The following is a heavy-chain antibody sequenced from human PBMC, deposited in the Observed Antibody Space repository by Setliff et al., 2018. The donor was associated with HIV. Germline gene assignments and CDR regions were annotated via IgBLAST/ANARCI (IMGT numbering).Heavy chain of an antibody. CDR1: EVTVRDNY. V-gene: IGHV3-66*02. J-gene: IGHJ6*02. D-gene: IGHD3-22*01. Sequence: PGGSLRLSCAASEVTVRDNYMLWVRQSPGKGLEWVSVIYTGGSTYYADFVEGRFTISRDNSRNTVYLQMTSVGNEDSAVYYCVVETYGLAVWGQGTSVTVSS. CDR2: IYTGGST. CDR3: VVETYGLAV.